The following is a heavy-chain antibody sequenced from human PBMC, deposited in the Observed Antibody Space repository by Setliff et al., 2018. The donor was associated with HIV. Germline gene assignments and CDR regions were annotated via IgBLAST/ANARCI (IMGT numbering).Heavy chain of an antibody. CDR3: ARGLSSGWYGYWYFDL. CDR1: GGSISSRAYY. D-gene: IGHD6-19*01. CDR2: IYTSGST. Sequence: SETLSLTCTVSGGSISSRAYYWSWIRQPAWKGLEWIGHIYTSGSTNYNPSLKSRVTISVDTSKNQFSLKLSSVTAADTAVYYCARGLSSGWYGYWYFDLWGRGTLVTVSS. V-gene: IGHV4-61*09. J-gene: IGHJ2*01.